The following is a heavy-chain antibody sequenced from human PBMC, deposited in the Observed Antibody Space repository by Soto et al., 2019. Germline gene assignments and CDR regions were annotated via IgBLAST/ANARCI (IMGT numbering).Heavy chain of an antibody. CDR3: ARKADTTTWFPFDI. D-gene: IGHD6-13*01. V-gene: IGHV4-59*08. CDR1: GGSISSFY. Sequence: QVQLQESGPGLVKPSETLSLTCIVSGGSISSFYWSWIRQSPGKGLEWIGYIYYSGSTNYDPSLKSRVTISVDTSKNQFSLKLSSVTAADTAVYYCARKADTTTWFPFDIWGQGTLVTVSS. CDR2: IYYSGST. J-gene: IGHJ5*02.